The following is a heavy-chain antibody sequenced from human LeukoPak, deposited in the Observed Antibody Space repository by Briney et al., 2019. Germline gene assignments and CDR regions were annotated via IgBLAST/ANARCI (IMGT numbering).Heavy chain of an antibody. J-gene: IGHJ4*02. CDR1: GFPLSIYS. Sequence: GGSLTLPCAPSGFPLSIYSMIWPRHAPGEGRECVSSISSSSSYIYYADSVKGRFTISRDNAKNSLYLQMNSLRAEDTAVYYCARDSSGWYFDYWGQGTLVTVSS. D-gene: IGHD6-19*01. V-gene: IGHV3-21*01. CDR2: ISSSSSYI. CDR3: ARDSSGWYFDY.